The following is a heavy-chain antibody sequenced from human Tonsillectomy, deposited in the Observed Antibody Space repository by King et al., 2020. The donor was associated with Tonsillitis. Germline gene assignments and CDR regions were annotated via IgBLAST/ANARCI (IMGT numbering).Heavy chain of an antibody. CDR3: AIRKGDFDS. CDR1: GYNFTNYW. J-gene: IGHJ4*02. Sequence: VQLVESGAEVKKPGESLRISCKGSGYNFTNYWISWVRQMPGKGLEWMGNIDPSDSYTNYGPSFQGHVTISADKSISTAYLQWSSLKASDIAMYYCAIRKGDFDSWGQGTLVTVSS. V-gene: IGHV5-10-1*03. D-gene: IGHD1-26*01. CDR2: IDPSDSYT.